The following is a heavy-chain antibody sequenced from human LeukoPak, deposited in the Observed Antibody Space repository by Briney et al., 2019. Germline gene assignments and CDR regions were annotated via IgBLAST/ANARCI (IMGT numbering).Heavy chain of an antibody. V-gene: IGHV3-23*01. CDR2: ISGGASDT. D-gene: IGHD2-21*01. Sequence: GGSLRLSCVASGFTFRNYAMSWVRQAPGKGLESVSTISGGASDTHYADSVKGRFTISRDNSKNTLYLHMDSLRAEDTAVYYCAKDGEDWGQGALVTVSS. CDR3: AKDGED. CDR1: GFTFRNYA. J-gene: IGHJ4*02.